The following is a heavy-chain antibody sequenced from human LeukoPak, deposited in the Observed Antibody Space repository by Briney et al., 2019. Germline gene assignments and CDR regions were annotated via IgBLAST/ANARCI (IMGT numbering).Heavy chain of an antibody. J-gene: IGHJ4*02. CDR3: ARVNYFNSSGPLDY. Sequence: ASVKVSCKASGYTFTSYGISWVRQAPGQGLEWMGRINPNSGGTNYAQKFQGRVTMTRDTSISTAYMGLSGLRSDDTAVYYCARVNYFNSSGPLDYWGQGTLVTVSS. V-gene: IGHV1-2*06. CDR2: INPNSGGT. D-gene: IGHD3-22*01. CDR1: GYTFTSYG.